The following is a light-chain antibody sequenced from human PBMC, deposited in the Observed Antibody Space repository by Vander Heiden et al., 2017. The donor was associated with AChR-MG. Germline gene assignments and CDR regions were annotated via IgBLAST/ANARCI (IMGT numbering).Light chain of an antibody. Sequence: EIVLTQSPGTLSLSPGEGATLSCRASQSVSTSYLAWYQQKLGQPPRLLISGASRRATGIPDRFSGSGSGTDFTLTISRLEPEDFAVYYCQQYGSPWTFGQGTKVEIK. CDR2: GAS. CDR1: QSVSTSY. V-gene: IGKV3-20*01. CDR3: QQYGSPWT. J-gene: IGKJ1*01.